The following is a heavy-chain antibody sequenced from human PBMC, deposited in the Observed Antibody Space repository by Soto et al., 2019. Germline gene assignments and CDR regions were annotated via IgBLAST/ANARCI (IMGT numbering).Heavy chain of an antibody. CDR2: TRSNGEHT. V-gene: IGHV3-23*01. CDR1: GFMFSSFA. D-gene: IGHD2-2*01. Sequence: EVQILESGGGMVQPGGSLRLSCAGSGFMFSSFAMTWVRQAPGKGLEWVSTTRSNGEHTYYADSVKGRFTVSRDNSKNTLFLEMSSLRAEDSAIDYCAKDSKSVSVSAARVYGMDVWGQGTTVTVSS. J-gene: IGHJ6*02. CDR3: AKDSKSVSVSAARVYGMDV.